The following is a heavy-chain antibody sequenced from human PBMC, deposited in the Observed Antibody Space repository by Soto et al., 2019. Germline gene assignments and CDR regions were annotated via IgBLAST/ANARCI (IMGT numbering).Heavy chain of an antibody. Sequence: WASVKVSCKASGYTFTSYYMHWVRQAPGQGLEWMGIINPSGGSTSYAQKFQGRVTMTRDTSTSTVYMELSSLRSEDTAVYYCARDGLKADFAFYDFWSGYPKTYYYGMDVWGQGTTVTVSS. CDR3: ARDGLKADFAFYDFWSGYPKTYYYGMDV. V-gene: IGHV1-46*01. J-gene: IGHJ6*02. CDR1: GYTFTSYY. D-gene: IGHD3-3*01. CDR2: INPSGGST.